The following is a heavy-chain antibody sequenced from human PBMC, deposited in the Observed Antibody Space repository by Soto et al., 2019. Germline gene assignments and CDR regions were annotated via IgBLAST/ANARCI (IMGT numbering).Heavy chain of an antibody. CDR3: ATLHQFAGSKQVAEYFQH. CDR1: GFTFGDYA. D-gene: IGHD1-26*01. Sequence: GGSLRLSCTASGFTFGDYAMSWVRQAPGKGLEWVSAISGSGGSTYYAGSVKGRFTISRDNSKNTLYLQMNSLRAEDTAVYYCATLHQFAGSKQVAEYFQHWGQGTLVTVSS. CDR2: ISGSGGST. V-gene: IGHV3-23*01. J-gene: IGHJ1*01.